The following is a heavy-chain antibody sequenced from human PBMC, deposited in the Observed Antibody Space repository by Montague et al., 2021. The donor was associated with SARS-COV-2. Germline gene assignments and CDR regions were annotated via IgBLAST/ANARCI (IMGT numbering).Heavy chain of an antibody. CDR2: ISGGGVST. Sequence: SLRLSCPASGFTFSSSAMSWVRQAPGKGLEWVSTISGGGVSTYYADSVKGRFTISRDNSKNTLYLQMNSLRAEDTAVYYCARAPPISAVSSPRRNQFFFDSWGQGTLVTVSS. CDR3: ARAPPISAVSSPRRNQFFFDS. CDR1: GFTFSSSA. V-gene: IGHV3-23*01. D-gene: IGHD2-2*01. J-gene: IGHJ4*02.